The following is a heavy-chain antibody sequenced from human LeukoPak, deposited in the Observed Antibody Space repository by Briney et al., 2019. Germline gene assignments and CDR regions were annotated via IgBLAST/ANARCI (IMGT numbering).Heavy chain of an antibody. D-gene: IGHD2-15*01. J-gene: IGHJ4*02. CDR1: GFTVSSNY. V-gene: IGHV3-53*01. Sequence: GGSLRLSCAASGFTVSSNYMNWVRQAPGKGLEWVSVIYSGGSTYYADSVKGRFTISRDNSKNTLYLQMNSPRAEDTAVYYCAGRLGYCSGGNCPTTDYWGQGTLVTVSS. CDR3: AGRLGYCSGGNCPTTDY. CDR2: IYSGGST.